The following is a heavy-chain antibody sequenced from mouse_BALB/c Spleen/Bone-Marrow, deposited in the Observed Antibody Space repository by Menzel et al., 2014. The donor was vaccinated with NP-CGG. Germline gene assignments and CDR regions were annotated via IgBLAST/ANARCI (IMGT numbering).Heavy chain of an antibody. CDR2: IRSKSKNYAT. CDR3: VRHSYHDNSLDY. D-gene: IGHD2-12*01. V-gene: IGHV10-1*02. Sequence: EVKVEESGGGLVQPKGSLKLSCAASGFTFNIYAMNWVRQAPGKGLEWVARIRSKSKNYATYYADSVKDRFTISRDDSQSMLHLQVNSLKTEDTAMYYCVRHSYHDNSLDYWVLGISVIVSS. CDR1: GFTFNIYA. J-gene: IGHJ4*01.